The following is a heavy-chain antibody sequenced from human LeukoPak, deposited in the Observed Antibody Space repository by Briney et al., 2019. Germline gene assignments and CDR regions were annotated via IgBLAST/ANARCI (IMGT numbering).Heavy chain of an antibody. D-gene: IGHD6-13*01. J-gene: IGHJ4*02. CDR3: ARAYSAAGTSYFDY. CDR1: GFTFSSYA. V-gene: IGHV3-30-3*01. CDR2: ISYDGSNK. Sequence: GGSLRLSCAASGFTFSSYAMHWVRQAPGKGLEWVAVISYDGSNKYYADSVKGRFTISRDNSKNTLYLQMNSLRAEDTAVYYCARAYSAAGTSYFDYWGQGTLVTVSS.